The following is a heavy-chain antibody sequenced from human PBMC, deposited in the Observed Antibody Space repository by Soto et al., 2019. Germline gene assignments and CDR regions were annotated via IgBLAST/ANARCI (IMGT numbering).Heavy chain of an antibody. J-gene: IGHJ4*02. CDR3: ARAITGTLNHRHFDY. CDR2: IYPGDSDT. D-gene: IGHD1-20*01. Sequence: PGESLKISCKGSGYSFSNYWIGWVRQMPGKGLEWMGIIYPGDSDTRYSPSFQGQVTISADTSISTAYLQWSSLKAADPAFYYCARAITGTLNHRHFDYWAQGTLVTVSS. V-gene: IGHV5-51*01. CDR1: GYSFSNYW.